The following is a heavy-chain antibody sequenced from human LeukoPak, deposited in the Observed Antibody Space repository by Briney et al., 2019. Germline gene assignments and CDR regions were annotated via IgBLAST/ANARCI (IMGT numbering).Heavy chain of an antibody. V-gene: IGHV3-66*01. D-gene: IGHD4-17*01. CDR3: ARGRTDDYGDYFDY. CDR2: IYSGGDT. J-gene: IGHJ4*02. Sequence: PGGSLRLSCAASGFTVSNKYMSWVRQAPGKGLEWVSVIYSGGDTYYADSVKGRFTISRDNSKNTLYLQMNSLRAEDTAVYCCARGRTDDYGDYFDYWGQGTLVTVSS. CDR1: GFTVSNKY.